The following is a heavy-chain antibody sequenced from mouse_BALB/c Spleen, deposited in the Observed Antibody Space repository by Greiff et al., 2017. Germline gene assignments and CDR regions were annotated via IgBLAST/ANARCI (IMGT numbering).Heavy chain of an antibody. D-gene: IGHD3-1*01. CDR2: ISSGGSYT. Sequence: DVHLVESGGGLVKPGGSLKLSCAASGFTFSSYTMSWVRQTPEKRLEWVATISSGGSYTYYPDSVKGRFTISRDNAKNTLYLQMSSLKSEDTAMYYCTRESGAMDYWGQGTSVTVSS. CDR1: GFTFSSYT. V-gene: IGHV5-6-4*01. J-gene: IGHJ4*01. CDR3: TRESGAMDY.